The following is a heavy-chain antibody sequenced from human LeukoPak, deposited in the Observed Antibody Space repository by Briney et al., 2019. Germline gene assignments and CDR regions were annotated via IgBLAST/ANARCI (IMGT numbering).Heavy chain of an antibody. D-gene: IGHD2-15*01. CDR2: IIPIFGTA. J-gene: IGHJ4*02. V-gene: IGHV1-69*06. Sequence: ASVKVSCKASGGTFSSYAISWVRQAPGQGLEWMGGIIPIFGTANYAQKFQGRVTITADKSTSTAYMELRSLRSEDTAVYYCARGVGVRYCSGGSCGSLDYWGQGTLVTVSS. CDR3: ARGVGVRYCSGGSCGSLDY. CDR1: GGTFSSYA.